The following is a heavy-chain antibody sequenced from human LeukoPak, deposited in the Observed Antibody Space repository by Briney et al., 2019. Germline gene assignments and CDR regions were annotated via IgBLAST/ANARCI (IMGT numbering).Heavy chain of an antibody. Sequence: GGSLRLSCAASGFTFRTYRMSWVRQAPGKGLEWVAGIKEDGNVQYYGDSVKGRFTISRDNSKNTLYLQMNSLRAEDTAAYYCASSRYYDSSMWHEAFDIWGQETMVTVSS. D-gene: IGHD3-22*01. CDR2: IKEDGNVQ. V-gene: IGHV3-7*01. CDR1: GFTFRTYR. CDR3: ASSRYYDSSMWHEAFDI. J-gene: IGHJ3*02.